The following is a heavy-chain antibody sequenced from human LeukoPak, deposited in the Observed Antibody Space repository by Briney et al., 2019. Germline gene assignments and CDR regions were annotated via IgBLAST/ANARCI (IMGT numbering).Heavy chain of an antibody. V-gene: IGHV4-39*01. CDR2: IYYSGST. CDR1: GGSISSSSYY. CDR3: ARHQYGDFDY. Sequence: PSETLPLTCTVSGGSISSSSYYWGWIRQPPGKGLEWIGSIYYSGSTYYNPSLKSRITISVDTSKNQFSLKLSSVTAADTAVYYCARHQYGDFDYWGQGTLVTVSS. J-gene: IGHJ4*02. D-gene: IGHD4-17*01.